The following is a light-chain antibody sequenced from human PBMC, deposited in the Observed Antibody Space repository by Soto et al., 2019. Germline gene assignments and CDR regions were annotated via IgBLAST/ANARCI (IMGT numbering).Light chain of an antibody. V-gene: IGLV1-40*01. CDR1: SSNIGAGYD. CDR2: GNS. CDR3: QSYDRSLSAWV. Sequence: QSVLTQPPSVSGAPGQRVTISCTGNSSNIGAGYDVQWYQQLPGTAPKLLIYGNSNRPSGVPDRFSGSKSGTSASLAITGLQAEDETDYYCQSYDRSLSAWVFGGGTKVTVL. J-gene: IGLJ3*02.